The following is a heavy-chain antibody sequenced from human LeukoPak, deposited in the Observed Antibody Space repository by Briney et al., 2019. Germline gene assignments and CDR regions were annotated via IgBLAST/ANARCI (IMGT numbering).Heavy chain of an antibody. CDR2: IIPIFGTA. CDR3: ATWPQTDFWSGYYTGSLDY. Sequence: ASVKVSCKTSGFTFTNYGISWVRQAPGQGLEWMGGIIPIFGTANYAQKFQGRVTITTDESTSTAYMELSSLRSEDTAVYYCATWPQTDFWSGYYTGSLDYWGQGTLVTVSS. CDR1: GFTFTNYG. D-gene: IGHD3-3*01. V-gene: IGHV1-69*05. J-gene: IGHJ4*02.